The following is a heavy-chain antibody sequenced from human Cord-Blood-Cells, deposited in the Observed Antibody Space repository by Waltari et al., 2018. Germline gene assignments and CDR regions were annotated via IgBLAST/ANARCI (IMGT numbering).Heavy chain of an antibody. D-gene: IGHD3-22*01. Sequence: QVQLVQSGAEVKKPGSSVKVSCKASGGTFSSYTISCVRQAPGQGLEWMGRIIPILGIANYAQKFQGRVTITADKSTSTAYMELSSLRSEDTAVYYCASNYYDSSGYYYARFDYWGQGTLVTVSS. CDR3: ASNYYDSSGYYYARFDY. J-gene: IGHJ4*02. CDR2: IIPILGIA. CDR1: GGTFSSYT. V-gene: IGHV1-69*02.